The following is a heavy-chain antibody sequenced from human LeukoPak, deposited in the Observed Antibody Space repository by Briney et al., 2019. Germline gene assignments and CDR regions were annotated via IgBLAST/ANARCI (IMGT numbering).Heavy chain of an antibody. J-gene: IGHJ5*02. CDR3: ATDGAGFDT. CDR2: INNDGSGK. CDR1: GFTFSNYW. Sequence: GGSLRLSCAASGFTFSNYWMKWVRQAPGKGPEWVASINNDGSGKYFVDSVKDRFTISRDNAKKSLYLEMNNLRAEDTAVYYCATDGAGFDTWGQGVLVTVSS. V-gene: IGHV3-7*03.